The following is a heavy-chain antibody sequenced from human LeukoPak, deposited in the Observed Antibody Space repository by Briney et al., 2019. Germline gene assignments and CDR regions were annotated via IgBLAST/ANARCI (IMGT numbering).Heavy chain of an antibody. CDR2: ISYSGST. CDR3: ASLRQQLVSNYYMDV. V-gene: IGHV4-59*12. CDR1: GGSISSYY. D-gene: IGHD6-13*01. Sequence: SETPSLTCTVSGGSISSYYWSWIRQPPGKGLEWIAYISYSGSTNYNPSLKSRVTISVDTSKNQFSLKLSSVTAADTAVYYCASLRQQLVSNYYMDVWGKGTTVTVSS. J-gene: IGHJ6*03.